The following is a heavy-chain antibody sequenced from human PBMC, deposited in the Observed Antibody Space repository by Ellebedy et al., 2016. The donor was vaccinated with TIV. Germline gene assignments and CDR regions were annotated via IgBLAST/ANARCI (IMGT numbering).Heavy chain of an antibody. J-gene: IGHJ4*02. CDR3: ARFRDAY. D-gene: IGHD5-24*01. Sequence: GGSLRLSCVASGFTLRSYSMNWVRQAPGKGLVWVSRINSDGSSTSYADSVKGRFTISRDDAKNTLYLQMNSLRAEDTAVYYCARFRDAYWGQGTLVTVSS. CDR2: INSDGSST. V-gene: IGHV3-74*01. CDR1: GFTLRSYS.